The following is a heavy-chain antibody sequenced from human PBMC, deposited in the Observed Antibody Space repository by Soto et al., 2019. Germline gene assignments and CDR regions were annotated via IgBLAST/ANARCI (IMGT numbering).Heavy chain of an antibody. CDR1: GFTFSSYT. V-gene: IGHV3-23*01. Sequence: EVQLLESGGGLVQPGGSLRLSCAASGFTFSSYTMSWVRQAPGTGLEWVSTISGSGGNTYYAYSVKGRFTISRDNSKNTLYLHMNTLRAADTAVYYCEKDLCAYSSGSCYFGYWGQLNLVTVSS. J-gene: IGHJ4*02. D-gene: IGHD6-19*01. CDR2: ISGSGGNT. CDR3: EKDLCAYSSGSCYFGY.